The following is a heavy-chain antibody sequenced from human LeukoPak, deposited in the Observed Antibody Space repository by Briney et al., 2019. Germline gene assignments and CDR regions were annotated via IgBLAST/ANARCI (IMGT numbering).Heavy chain of an antibody. CDR1: GGSMSSYY. CDR3: ARERGPGGMDV. J-gene: IGHJ6*02. CDR2: IYYSEST. Sequence: SETLSLTCTVYGGSMSSYYWSWLRQPPGKGLGWIGYIYYSESTNYNPSLKSRVTISVHTSKNQFSLKLSSVTAADTAVYYCARERGPGGMDVWGQGTTVTVSS. V-gene: IGHV4-59*12.